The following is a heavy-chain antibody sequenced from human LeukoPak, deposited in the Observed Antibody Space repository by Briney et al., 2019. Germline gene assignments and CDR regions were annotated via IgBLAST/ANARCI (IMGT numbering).Heavy chain of an antibody. CDR2: IYYSGST. Sequence: PSETLSLTGTVSGGSISSYYWSWIRQPPGKGLEWIGYIYYSGSTNYNPSLKSRVTISVDTSKNQFSLKLSSVTAADTAVYYCARDVPDYGGNPFPSLHYYYYMDVWGKGTTVTVSS. CDR3: ARDVPDYGGNPFPSLHYYYYMDV. D-gene: IGHD4-23*01. J-gene: IGHJ6*03. V-gene: IGHV4-59*01. CDR1: GGSISSYY.